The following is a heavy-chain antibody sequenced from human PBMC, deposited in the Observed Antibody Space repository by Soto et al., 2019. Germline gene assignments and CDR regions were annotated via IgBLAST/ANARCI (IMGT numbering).Heavy chain of an antibody. V-gene: IGHV1-69*12. CDR2: IIPIFGTA. D-gene: IGHD5-18*01. CDR1: GGTFSSYA. Sequence: QVQLVQSGAEVKKPGSSVKVSCKASGGTFSSYAISWVRQAPGQGLEWMRGIIPIFGTANYAQKFQGRVTITADESTSTAYMELSILRSEDTAMYYCARTNTAMVTGWFDPWGQGTLVTVSS. CDR3: ARTNTAMVTGWFDP. J-gene: IGHJ5*02.